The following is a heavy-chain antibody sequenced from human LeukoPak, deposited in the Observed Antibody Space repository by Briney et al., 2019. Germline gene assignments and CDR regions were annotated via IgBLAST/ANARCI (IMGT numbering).Heavy chain of an antibody. V-gene: IGHV4-61*02. D-gene: IGHD1-26*01. CDR3: AREDKGQVGTPFDY. CDR2: IYTTGST. J-gene: IGHJ4*02. CDR1: GDSISSGKHY. Sequence: PSQTLSLTCTVSGDSISSGKHYWSWIRQPAGKGLEWIGRIYTTGSTSYNPSLKSRVTISADPSKNQFSLNLSSVTAADTAVYYCAREDKGQVGTPFDYWGQGTLVTVSS.